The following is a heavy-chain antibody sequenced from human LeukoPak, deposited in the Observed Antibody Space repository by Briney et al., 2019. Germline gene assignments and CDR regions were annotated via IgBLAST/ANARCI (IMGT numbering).Heavy chain of an antibody. CDR1: GGTFSSHA. J-gene: IGHJ6*02. D-gene: IGHD2-15*01. Sequence: SVKVSCKASGGTFSSHAISWVRQAPGQGLEWMGGIIPIFGTANYAQKFQGRVTITADESTSTAYMELSSLRSEDTAVYYCARGLYCSGGSCYSDYYYGMDVWGQGTTVTVSS. CDR2: IIPIFGTA. CDR3: ARGLYCSGGSCYSDYYYGMDV. V-gene: IGHV1-69*13.